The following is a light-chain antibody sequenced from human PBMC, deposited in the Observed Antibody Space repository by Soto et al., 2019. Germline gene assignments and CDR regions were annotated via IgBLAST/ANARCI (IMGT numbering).Light chain of an antibody. V-gene: IGKV3-15*01. CDR3: QHYNTWPPWT. J-gene: IGKJ1*01. Sequence: EIVMTQSPATLSVSPGERATLSCRASQSISSNLAWYQQKPGQAPRLLIYGASTRATGIPARFSGSGSGTEFTLTITRLQSEDFALYYCQHYNTWPPWTFGQGTRVEVK. CDR1: QSISSN. CDR2: GAS.